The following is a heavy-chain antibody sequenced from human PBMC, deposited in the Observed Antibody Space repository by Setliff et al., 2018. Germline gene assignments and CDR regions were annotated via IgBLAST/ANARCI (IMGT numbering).Heavy chain of an antibody. CDR3: ARTGTYRYFDY. J-gene: IGHJ4*02. CDR1: GDSISSGFYY. CDR2: IDRFGNT. V-gene: IGHV4-39*01. Sequence: NPSETLSLTCTVSGDSISSGFYYWGWIRQPPGKGLEWIGRIDRFGNTYSNSSLKSRLTISVDTSKNQFFLKLTSVTAADTAIYYCARTGTYRYFDYWGQGTLVTVSS. D-gene: IGHD1-1*01.